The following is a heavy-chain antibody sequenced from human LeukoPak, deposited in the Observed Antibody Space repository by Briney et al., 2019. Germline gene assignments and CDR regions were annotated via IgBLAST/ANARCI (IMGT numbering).Heavy chain of an antibody. CDR2: INPNSGGT. CDR1: GYTFTGYY. V-gene: IGHV1-2*06. J-gene: IGHJ6*02. CDR3: ARAPNDYDFWSGYYPYGMDV. D-gene: IGHD3-3*01. Sequence: ASVKVSCKASGYTFTGYYMHWVRQAPGQGLEWMGRINPNSGGTNYAQKFQGRVTMTRDTSISTAYMELSSLRSEDTAVYYCARAPNDYDFWSGYYPYGMDVWGQGTTVTVSS.